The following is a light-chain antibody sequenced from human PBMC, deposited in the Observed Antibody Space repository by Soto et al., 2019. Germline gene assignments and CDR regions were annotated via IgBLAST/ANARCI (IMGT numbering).Light chain of an antibody. V-gene: IGKV1-27*01. CDR2: AAS. J-gene: IGKJ2*01. CDR3: QKYNSAPPYT. CDR1: QGISNY. Sequence: DIQMTQSPSSLSASVGGRVTITCRASQGISNYLAWYQQKPGKVPKLLIYAASTLQSGVPSRFNGSGSGTDFTLTISSLQPEDVATYYCQKYNSAPPYTFGQGTKLEIK.